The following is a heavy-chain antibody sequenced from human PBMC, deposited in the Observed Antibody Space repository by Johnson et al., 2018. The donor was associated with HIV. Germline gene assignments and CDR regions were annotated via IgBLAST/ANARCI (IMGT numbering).Heavy chain of an antibody. CDR2: ISSDGSSK. V-gene: IGHV3-74*01. D-gene: IGHD2-2*01. Sequence: EVQLVESGGSAVRPGGSLRLSCAASGFAFSSFWIHWVRRTPGKGLVWVSRISSDGSSKDYAGSVKGRFTISRDNAKNTVYLEMNSLGVDDTAIYYCAKAQYLADDVFNLWGQGTMVTVSS. J-gene: IGHJ3*01. CDR1: GFAFSSFW. CDR3: AKAQYLADDVFNL.